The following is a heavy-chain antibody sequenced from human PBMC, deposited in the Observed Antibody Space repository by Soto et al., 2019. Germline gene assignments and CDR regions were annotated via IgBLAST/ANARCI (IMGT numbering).Heavy chain of an antibody. D-gene: IGHD3-10*01. Sequence: QVQLVQSGAEVKEPGASVKVSCKASGYTFTSYDIHWVRQATGQGLEWMGWMNPNSGNTGYAQKSQGRVTMIRNTPISIAYMELSSLRSEDTAVYFCASSLVWSNPNWSDPWGQGTLVTVSS. CDR2: MNPNSGNT. V-gene: IGHV1-8*01. CDR3: ASSLVWSNPNWSDP. J-gene: IGHJ5*02. CDR1: GYTFTSYD.